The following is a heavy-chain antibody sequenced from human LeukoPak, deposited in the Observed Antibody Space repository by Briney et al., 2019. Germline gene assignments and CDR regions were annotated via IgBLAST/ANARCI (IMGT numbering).Heavy chain of an antibody. CDR3: AKDDYYDTSGYRD. V-gene: IGHV3-30*02. CDR1: GFSFSSYG. J-gene: IGHJ4*02. Sequence: GGSLRLSCAGSGFSFSSYGMHWVRQAPGKGLEWVAFIRYDGSNKYYADSVKGRFTISRDNSKNTLYLQMNSLRAEDTAVYYCAKDDYYDTSGYRDWGQGTLVTVSS. CDR2: IRYDGSNK. D-gene: IGHD3-22*01.